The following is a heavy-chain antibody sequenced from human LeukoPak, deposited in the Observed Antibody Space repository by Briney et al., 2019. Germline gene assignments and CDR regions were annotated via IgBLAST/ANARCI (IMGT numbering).Heavy chain of an antibody. CDR2: ISGSGGST. CDR3: ARGGFKYNYYDAMDV. CDR1: GFTFDDYA. J-gene: IGHJ6*02. V-gene: IGHV3-23*01. D-gene: IGHD2-15*01. Sequence: GGSLRLSCAASGFTFDDYAMHWVRQAPGKGLEWVSAISGSGGSTYYADSVKGRFTISRDNSKNTLYLQMNSLRAEDTAIYYCARGGFKYNYYDAMDVWGQGTTVTVSS.